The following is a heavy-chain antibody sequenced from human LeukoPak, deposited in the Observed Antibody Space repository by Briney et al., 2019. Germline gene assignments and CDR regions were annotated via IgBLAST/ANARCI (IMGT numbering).Heavy chain of an antibody. D-gene: IGHD3-10*01. CDR2: ISSNGGST. CDR1: GFTFSRYA. V-gene: IGHV3-64D*06. J-gene: IGHJ4*02. CDR3: VKDSSSGSYSDY. Sequence: PGGSLRLSCSASGFTFSRYAMHWVRQAPGKGLEYVSAISSNGGSTYYADSVKGRFTISRDNSRSTLHLQMSSLRVEDTAVYYCVKDSSSGSYSDYWGQGTLVTVSS.